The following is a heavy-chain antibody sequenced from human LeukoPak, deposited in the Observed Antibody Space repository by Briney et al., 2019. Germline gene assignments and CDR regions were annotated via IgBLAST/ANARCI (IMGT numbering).Heavy chain of an antibody. D-gene: IGHD3-10*01. V-gene: IGHV1-69*05. CDR3: ARGHYGSGF. CDR1: GGTFSSQT. Sequence: GASVKVSCKAFGGTFSSQTINWVRQAPGGGLEWMGRIIPVFGVADYAQKFQGRVTITTDEPTSTGYMELSSLTFDDTAVYYCARGHYGSGFWGQGTLVIVSS. CDR2: IIPVFGVA. J-gene: IGHJ4*02.